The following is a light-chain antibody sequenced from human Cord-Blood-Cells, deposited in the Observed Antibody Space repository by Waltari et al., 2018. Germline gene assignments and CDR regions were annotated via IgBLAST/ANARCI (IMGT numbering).Light chain of an antibody. V-gene: IGKV3-15*01. J-gene: IGKJ1*01. CDR2: GAS. Sequence: EIVMTQSPATLSVSPGERATLSCRASQSVSSNLAWYQQKPGQAPRLLIYGASTRATGIPARFSGSGSVTEFTLTISSLQSEDFAVYYCQQYNNWPRTLDKDTKIEIK. CDR1: QSVSSN. CDR3: QQYNNWPRT.